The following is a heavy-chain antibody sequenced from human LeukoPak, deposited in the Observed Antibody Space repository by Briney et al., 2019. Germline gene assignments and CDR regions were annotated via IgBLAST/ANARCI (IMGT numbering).Heavy chain of an antibody. V-gene: IGHV3-23*01. CDR1: GFTFSSYA. Sequence: GGSLRLSCAASGFTFSSYAMSWVPQAPGKGREWVSAISGSGGSTYYADSVRGRFTISRDNSKNTLYLQKNSLRAEDTAVYYCAKDAGPFPNPPNFDYWGQGTLVTVSS. CDR3: AKDAGPFPNPPNFDY. J-gene: IGHJ4*02. CDR2: ISGSGGST. D-gene: IGHD1-14*01.